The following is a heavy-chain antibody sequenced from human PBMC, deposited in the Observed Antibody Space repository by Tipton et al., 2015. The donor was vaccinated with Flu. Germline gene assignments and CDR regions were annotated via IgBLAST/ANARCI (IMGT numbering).Heavy chain of an antibody. CDR3: ARVNIAVAGNYYYGMDV. D-gene: IGHD6-19*01. CDR1: GGSISSYY. Sequence: LRLSCTVSGGSISSYYWSWIRQPPGKGLEWIGYIYYSGSTNYNPSLKSRVTISVDTSKNQFSLKLSSVTAADTAVYYCARVNIAVAGNYYYGMDVWGQGTTVTVSS. V-gene: IGHV4-59*08. J-gene: IGHJ6*02. CDR2: IYYSGST.